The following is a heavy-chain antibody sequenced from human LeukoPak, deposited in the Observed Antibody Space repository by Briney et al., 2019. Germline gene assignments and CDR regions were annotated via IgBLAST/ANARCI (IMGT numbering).Heavy chain of an antibody. Sequence: PSETLSLTCTVSGGSISSGGYYWSWIRQHQGKGLEWIGYIYYSGSTYYNPSLKSRVTISVDTSKNQFSLKLSSVTAADTAVYYCARDKEVRGVSYYYYYGMDVWGQGTTVTVSS. CDR1: GGSISSGGYY. J-gene: IGHJ6*02. CDR2: IYYSGST. V-gene: IGHV4-31*03. D-gene: IGHD3-10*01. CDR3: ARDKEVRGVSYYYYYGMDV.